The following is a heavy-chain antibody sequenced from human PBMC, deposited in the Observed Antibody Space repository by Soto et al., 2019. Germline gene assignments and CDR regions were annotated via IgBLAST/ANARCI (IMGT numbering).Heavy chain of an antibody. J-gene: IGHJ4*02. CDR3: ARDLSLKRYSGLMGNY. CDR2: INPSGGST. CDR1: GYTFTSYY. Sequence: QVQLVQSGAEVKKPGASVKVSCKASGYTFTSYYMHWVRQAPGQGLEWMGIINPSGGSTSYAQKFQGRVTMTRDTSTSTVYMELSSLRSEDTAVYYCARDLSLKRYSGLMGNYWGQGTLVTVSS. V-gene: IGHV1-46*01. D-gene: IGHD5-12*01.